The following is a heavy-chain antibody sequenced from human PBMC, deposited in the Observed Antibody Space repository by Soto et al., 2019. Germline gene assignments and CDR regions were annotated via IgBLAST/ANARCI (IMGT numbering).Heavy chain of an antibody. CDR3: ARGRHGDY. Sequence: QVHLVQSGAEVKKPGASVKVSCKASGYTFTSYGITWVRQAPGQGLEGMGWISAHNGNTDYAQKLQGRVIVTRDTSTSTAYMELRTLRSDVTAVYYCARGRHGDYWGQGALVTVTS. CDR2: ISAHNGNT. V-gene: IGHV1-18*01. CDR1: GYTFTSYG. J-gene: IGHJ4*02.